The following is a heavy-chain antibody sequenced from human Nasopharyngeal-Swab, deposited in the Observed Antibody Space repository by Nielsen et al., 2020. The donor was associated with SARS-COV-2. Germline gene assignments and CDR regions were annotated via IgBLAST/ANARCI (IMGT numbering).Heavy chain of an antibody. CDR2: IYYSGST. CDR3: ARGSGSRRNWFDP. J-gene: IGHJ5*02. D-gene: IGHD3-10*01. V-gene: IGHV4-59*01. Sequence: SETLSLTCTVSGGSISSYYWSWIRQPPGKGLEWIGYIYYSGSTNYNPSLKSRVTISVDTSKNQFPLKLSSVTAADTAVYYCARGSGSRRNWFDPWGQGTLVTVSS. CDR1: GGSISSYY.